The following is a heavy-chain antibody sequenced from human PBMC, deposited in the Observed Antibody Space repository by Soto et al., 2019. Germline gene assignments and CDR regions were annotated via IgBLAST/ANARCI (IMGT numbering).Heavy chain of an antibody. CDR3: ASTDIVVVPAAIGGAFDI. Sequence: SETLSLTCSVSGDSIISSGFYWSWIRQHPGKALEWIGYIHYTGSTSYNPSLKSRLAISLDTSKNQFSLKLSSVTAADTAVYYCASTDIVVVPAAIGGAFDIWGQGTMVTVSS. J-gene: IGHJ3*02. V-gene: IGHV4-31*03. D-gene: IGHD2-2*02. CDR2: IHYTGST. CDR1: GDSIISSGFY.